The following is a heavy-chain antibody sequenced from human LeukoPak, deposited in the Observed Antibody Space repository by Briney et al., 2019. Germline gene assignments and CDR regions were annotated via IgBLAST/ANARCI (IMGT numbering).Heavy chain of an antibody. Sequence: SETLSLTCTVSGYSISSGYYWGWIRQPPGKGLEWIGAIHHSGGTYYNPSLKSRVTISVDTSKNQFSLKLSSVTAADTAVYYCARAYSNEFDYWGQGTLVTVSS. V-gene: IGHV4-38-2*02. J-gene: IGHJ4*02. CDR1: GYSISSGYY. D-gene: IGHD4-11*01. CDR3: ARAYSNEFDY. CDR2: IHHSGGT.